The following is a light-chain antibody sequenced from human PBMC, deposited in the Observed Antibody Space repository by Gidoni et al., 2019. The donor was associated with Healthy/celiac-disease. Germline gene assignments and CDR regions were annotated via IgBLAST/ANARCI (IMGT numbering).Light chain of an antibody. V-gene: IGKV3-20*01. CDR3: QQYGSSSLT. J-gene: IGKJ4*01. CDR1: QSVSSSY. Sequence: IVLTQSPGTLSLSPGERATLSCRASQSVSSSYLAWYQQKPGQPPRLLIYGASSRATGIPDRFSGSGSGTDFTLTISRLEPEDFAVYYCQQYGSSSLTFGGGTKVEIK. CDR2: GAS.